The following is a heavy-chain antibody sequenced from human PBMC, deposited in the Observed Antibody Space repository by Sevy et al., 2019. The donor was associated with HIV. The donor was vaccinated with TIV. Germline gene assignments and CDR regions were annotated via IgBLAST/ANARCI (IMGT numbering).Heavy chain of an antibody. CDR2: ISSSSSTI. J-gene: IGHJ3*02. CDR1: GFTFSSYS. Sequence: GESLKISCAASGFTFSSYSMNWVRQAPGKGLEWVPYISSSSSTIYYADSVKGRFTISRDNAKNSLYLQMNSLRDEDTAVYYCAREGKEGAASDDAFDIWGQGTMVTVSS. D-gene: IGHD6-13*01. V-gene: IGHV3-48*02. CDR3: AREGKEGAASDDAFDI.